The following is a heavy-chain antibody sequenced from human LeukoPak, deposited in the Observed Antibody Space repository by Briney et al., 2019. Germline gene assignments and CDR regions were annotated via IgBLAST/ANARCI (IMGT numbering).Heavy chain of an antibody. J-gene: IGHJ4*02. V-gene: IGHV5-51*01. CDR3: ARPQYGASDY. CDR1: GYRFTSCW. CDR2: ISPGESHV. D-gene: IGHD3-10*01. Sequence: GESLKISCKGSGYRFTSCWIGWVRQMPGKGLEWMGIISPGESHVRYSPSFQGQVTISVDKSISTAYLQWSSLKTSDTAMYYCARPQYGASDYWGQGTLVSVSS.